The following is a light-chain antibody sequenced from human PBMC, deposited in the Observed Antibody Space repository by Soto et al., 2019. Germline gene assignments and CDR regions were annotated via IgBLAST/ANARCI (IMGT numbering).Light chain of an antibody. Sequence: EVVMTQSPATLSVSPGERATLSCRASQSVSSNVAWYQQKPGQAPRLLIYGASSRATGIPDRFSGSGSGTDFTLTISRLEPEDFAVYYCQQYGGSPQTFGQGTKVDIK. CDR1: QSVSSN. J-gene: IGKJ1*01. CDR2: GAS. CDR3: QQYGGSPQT. V-gene: IGKV3-20*01.